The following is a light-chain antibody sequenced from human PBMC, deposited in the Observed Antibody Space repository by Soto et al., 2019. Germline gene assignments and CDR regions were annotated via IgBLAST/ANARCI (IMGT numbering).Light chain of an antibody. V-gene: IGLV2-14*01. CDR2: EVS. Sequence: QSVLTQPASVSGAPGQSITISCTGTSSDVGGYNYVSWYQQHPGKAPKLMIYEVSNRPSGFSNRFSGSKSGNTASLTISGLQAEDAADYYCSSYTSRSTRVFGGGTKVTVL. J-gene: IGLJ2*01. CDR1: SSDVGGYNY. CDR3: SSYTSRSTRV.